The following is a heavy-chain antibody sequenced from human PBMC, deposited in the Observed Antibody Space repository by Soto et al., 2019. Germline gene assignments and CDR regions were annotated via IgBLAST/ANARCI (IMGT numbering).Heavy chain of an antibody. CDR1: GFTFSSYA. D-gene: IGHD3-22*01. CDR3: AKDREGGYVGDAFDI. J-gene: IGHJ3*02. V-gene: IGHV3-23*01. Sequence: EVQLLESGGGLVQPGGSLRLSCAASGFTFSSYAMSWVRQAPGKGLEWVSAISGSGSSTYYADSVKGRFTISRDNSKNTLYLQMNSRRTEDTAVYYCAKDREGGYVGDAFDIWGQGTMVTVSS. CDR2: ISGSGSST.